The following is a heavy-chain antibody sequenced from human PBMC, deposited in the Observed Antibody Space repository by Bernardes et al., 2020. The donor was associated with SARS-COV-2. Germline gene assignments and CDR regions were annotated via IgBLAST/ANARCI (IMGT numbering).Heavy chain of an antibody. CDR3: AKVGSGYDRSYYYGMDV. CDR1: GGSISSYY. D-gene: IGHD5-12*01. V-gene: IGHV4-59*01. Sequence: SETLSLTCTVSGGSISSYYWSWIRQPPGKGLEWIGYIYYSGSTNYNPSLKSRVTISVDTSKNQFSLKLSSVTAADTAVYYCAKVGSGYDRSYYYGMDVWGQGTTVTVSS. J-gene: IGHJ6*02. CDR2: IYYSGST.